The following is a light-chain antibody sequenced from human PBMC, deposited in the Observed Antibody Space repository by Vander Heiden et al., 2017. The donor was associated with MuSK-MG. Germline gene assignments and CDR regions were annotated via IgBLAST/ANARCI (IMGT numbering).Light chain of an antibody. Sequence: EIVMTQSPATLSVSPGERATLSCRASQSVSSNLAWYQQKPGQAPRLLIYGASTRATGVPGRFSGSGYGTEFTLTISSLQSEDFAVYYCQLYNNWPPLTFGGGTKVEIK. CDR2: GAS. CDR3: QLYNNWPPLT. V-gene: IGKV3-15*01. J-gene: IGKJ4*01. CDR1: QSVSSN.